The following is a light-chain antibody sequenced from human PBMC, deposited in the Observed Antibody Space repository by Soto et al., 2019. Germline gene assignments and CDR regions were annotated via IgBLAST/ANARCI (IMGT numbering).Light chain of an antibody. V-gene: IGLV2-8*01. CDR3: SSYAGRDTYV. CDR2: EVT. CDR1: SSDVGGYNF. Sequence: QSALTQPPSASGSPGQSVTISCTGTSSDVGGYNFVSWYQQHPGKVPKLMIFEVTKRTSGVPDRFSGSKSGNTASLTVSGLQAEDAADYYCSSYAGRDTYVFGTGTKLTVL. J-gene: IGLJ1*01.